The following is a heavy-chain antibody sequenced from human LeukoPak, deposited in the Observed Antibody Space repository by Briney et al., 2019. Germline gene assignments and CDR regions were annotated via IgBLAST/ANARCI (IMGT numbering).Heavy chain of an antibody. V-gene: IGHV4-38-2*02. CDR2: IYYSGST. D-gene: IGHD6-19*01. J-gene: IGHJ5*02. CDR3: ARDIGRLGWWFDP. Sequence: SETLSLTCTVSGYSISSGYYWGWIRQPPGKGLEWIGSIYYSGSTYYNPSLKSRVTISVDTSKNQFSLKLSSVTAADTAVYYCARDIGRLGWWFDPWGQGTLVTVSS. CDR1: GYSISSGYY.